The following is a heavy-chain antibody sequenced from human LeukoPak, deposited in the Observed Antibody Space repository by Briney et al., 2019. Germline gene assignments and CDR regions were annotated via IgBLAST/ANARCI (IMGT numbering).Heavy chain of an antibody. D-gene: IGHD3-10*01. J-gene: IGHJ4*02. CDR2: ISYDGNNE. CDR3: AKLKMPYGSGSYYNPPFDY. CDR1: GFTFSSYG. Sequence: GGSLRLSCAASGFTFSSYGMHWVRQAPGKGLEWVAVISYDGNNEYYTDSVKGRFTISRDNSTTTMYLQMNSLRAEDTAVYYCAKLKMPYGSGSYYNPPFDYWGQGTLVTVSS. V-gene: IGHV3-30*18.